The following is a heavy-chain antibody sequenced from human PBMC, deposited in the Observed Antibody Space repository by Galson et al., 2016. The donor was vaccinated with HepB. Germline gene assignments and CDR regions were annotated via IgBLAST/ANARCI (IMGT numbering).Heavy chain of an antibody. J-gene: IGHJ5*02. D-gene: IGHD6-19*01. CDR3: AREGYQWLVLIP. CDR1: GDSVSNSSAA. V-gene: IGHV6-1*01. Sequence: CAISGDSVSNSSAAWSWIRQSPSRGLEWLEGLFFTSSGFSTYAESMKGRLTMSADTSRNEFSLQLDSVTPDDTAIYFCAREGYQWLVLIPWGQGTPVTVSS. CDR2: LFFTSSGFS.